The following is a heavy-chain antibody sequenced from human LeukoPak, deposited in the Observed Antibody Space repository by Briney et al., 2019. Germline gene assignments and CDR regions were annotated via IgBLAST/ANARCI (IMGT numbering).Heavy chain of an antibody. J-gene: IGHJ4*02. Sequence: PGGSLRLSCAASGFTFSSYSMNWVRQAPGKGLEWVSSISPSSSSIYYADSVKGRFTISRDNAKNSLYLQMNSLRAEDTAVYYCARDQSSPYVSWGQGTLVTVSS. CDR1: GFTFSSYS. CDR2: ISPSSSSI. V-gene: IGHV3-21*01. CDR3: ARDQSSPYVS. D-gene: IGHD3-10*02.